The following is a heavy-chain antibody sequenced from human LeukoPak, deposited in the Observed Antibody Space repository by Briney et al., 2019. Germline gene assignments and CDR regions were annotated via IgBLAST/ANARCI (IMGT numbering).Heavy chain of an antibody. CDR1: GGSISSSSYY. CDR3: ARDRAAAAGSIDY. V-gene: IGHV4-39*07. CDR2: IYHSGST. D-gene: IGHD6-13*01. Sequence: SETLSLTCTVSGGSISSSSYYWGWIRQPPGKGLEWIGTIYHSGSTYYNPSLKSRVTISVDTSKNQFSLKLSSVTAADTAVYYCARDRAAAAGSIDYWGQGTLVTVSS. J-gene: IGHJ4*02.